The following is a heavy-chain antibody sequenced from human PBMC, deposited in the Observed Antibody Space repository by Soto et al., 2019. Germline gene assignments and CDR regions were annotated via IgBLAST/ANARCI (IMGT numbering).Heavy chain of an antibody. CDR1: GFTVSNNH. CDR3: ARNGWGMATGGV. V-gene: IGHV3-53*01. D-gene: IGHD5-12*01. Sequence: EVQLVESGGGLVQPGGSLRLSCAASGFTVSNNHMIWFRLPPGKGLEWVSLIYSGGTTYYADSVKGRFTISRDKSKNTLYLQMNSLRVEDTAVYYCARNGWGMATGGVWGPGNLVTVSS. J-gene: IGHJ4*02. CDR2: IYSGGTT.